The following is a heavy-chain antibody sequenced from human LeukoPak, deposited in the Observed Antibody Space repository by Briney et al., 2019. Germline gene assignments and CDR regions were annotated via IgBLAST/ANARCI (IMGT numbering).Heavy chain of an antibody. CDR2: AYDDGSNQ. V-gene: IGHV3-33*08. CDR1: GFTFSSCA. J-gene: IGHJ4*02. D-gene: IGHD3-22*01. Sequence: PGGSLRLSCAASGFTFSSCAMSWVRQAPGKGLEWVAVAYDDGSNQYYADSVKGRFTISKDNSKNTLYVQMNSLRVEDTALYYCATGGNHYYDHWGQGTLVTVSS. CDR3: ATGGNHYYDH.